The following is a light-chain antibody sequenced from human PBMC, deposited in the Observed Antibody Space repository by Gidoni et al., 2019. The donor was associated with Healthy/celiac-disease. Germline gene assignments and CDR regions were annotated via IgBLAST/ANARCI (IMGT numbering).Light chain of an antibody. CDR2: DAS. CDR3: QKYNSAPEVT. J-gene: IGKJ3*01. CDR1: QGISNY. Sequence: DIQMTQSPSSLSASVGDRVTITCRASQGISNYLAGYQQKPGKVPKLLIYDASTLQSGVPSRFSCSGSGTDFPLTISSLQPEDVATYYCQKYNSAPEVTFGPGTKVDIK. V-gene: IGKV1-27*01.